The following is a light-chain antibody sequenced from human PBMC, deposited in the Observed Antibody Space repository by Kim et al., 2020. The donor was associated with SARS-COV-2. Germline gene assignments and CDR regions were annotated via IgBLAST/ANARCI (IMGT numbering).Light chain of an antibody. V-gene: IGLV3-19*01. CDR1: SLRSYY. Sequence: SSELTQDPAVSVALGQTVRITCQGDSLRSYYATWYQQKPRQAPLLVIFGRNNRPSGIPDRFSGSTSGNTASLTISGAQAEDEADFYCQSRDSGGVFGGGTQLTVL. J-gene: IGLJ3*02. CDR3: QSRDSGGV. CDR2: GRN.